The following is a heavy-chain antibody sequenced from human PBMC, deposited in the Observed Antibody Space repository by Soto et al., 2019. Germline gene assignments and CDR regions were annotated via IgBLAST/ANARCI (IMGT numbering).Heavy chain of an antibody. Sequence: SETLSLTCTVSGGSISSGGYYWSWIRQHPGKGLEWIGYIYYSGSTYYNPSLKSRVTISVDTSKNQFSLKLSSVTVADTAVYYCAGEPYYYDSSGYPELGYFDYWGQGTLVTVSS. J-gene: IGHJ4*02. CDR2: IYYSGST. V-gene: IGHV4-31*03. CDR3: AGEPYYYDSSGYPELGYFDY. CDR1: GGSISSGGYY. D-gene: IGHD3-22*01.